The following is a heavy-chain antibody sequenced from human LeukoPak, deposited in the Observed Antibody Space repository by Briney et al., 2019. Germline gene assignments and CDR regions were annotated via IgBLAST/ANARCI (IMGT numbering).Heavy chain of an antibody. CDR3: ARDRGGYYFDY. CDR1: GDSASSNSVA. CDR2: TYYRSKWYT. J-gene: IGHJ4*02. V-gene: IGHV6-1*01. D-gene: IGHD3-16*01. Sequence: SQTLSLTCAISGDSASSNSVAWNWIRQSPSRGLEWLGRTYYRSKWYTDYAVSVKSRITIDPDTSKNQFSLQLNSVAPEDTAVYYCARDRGGYYFDYWGQGTLVTVSS.